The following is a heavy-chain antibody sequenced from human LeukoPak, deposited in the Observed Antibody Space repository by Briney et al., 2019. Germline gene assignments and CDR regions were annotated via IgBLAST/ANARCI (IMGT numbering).Heavy chain of an antibody. J-gene: IGHJ4*02. CDR3: ARAPTVLVGYCSSSSCQADY. V-gene: IGHV3-21*01. CDR1: GFTFRSYS. CDR2: IDPSSTYI. D-gene: IGHD2-2*01. Sequence: GGSLRLSCAASGFTFRSYSMNWVRQAPGKGLEWVSAIDPSSTYIYYADSVKGRFTISRDNAENSLYLQMNSLRVENTAVYYCARAPTVLVGYCSSSSCQADYWGQGTLVTVSS.